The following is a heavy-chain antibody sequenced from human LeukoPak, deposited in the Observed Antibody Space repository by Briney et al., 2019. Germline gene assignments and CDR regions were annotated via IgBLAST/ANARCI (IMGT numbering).Heavy chain of an antibody. CDR3: AREHSSSWYVDWVDY. J-gene: IGHJ4*02. CDR1: GFTFSSYS. V-gene: IGHV3-21*01. Sequence: GGSLRLSCAASGFTFSSYSMNWVRQAPGKGLEWVSSISGSSSYIYYADSVKGRFTISRDNAMNSLYLQMNSLRAEDTAVYYCAREHSSSWYVDWVDYWGQGTLVTVSS. CDR2: ISGSSSYI. D-gene: IGHD6-13*01.